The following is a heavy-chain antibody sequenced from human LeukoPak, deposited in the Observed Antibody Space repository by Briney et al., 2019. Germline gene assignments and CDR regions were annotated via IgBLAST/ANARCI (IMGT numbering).Heavy chain of an antibody. J-gene: IGHJ6*02. CDR1: GFTFSSYG. CDR2: IWYDGSNK. Sequence: GGSLRLSCAASGFTFSSYGMHWVRQAPGKGLEWVAVIWYDGSNKYYADSVKGRFTISRDNSKNTLYLQMNSLRAEDTAVYYCARQKYSSNMDVWGQGTTVTVSS. V-gene: IGHV3-33*01. D-gene: IGHD6-13*01. CDR3: ARQKYSSNMDV.